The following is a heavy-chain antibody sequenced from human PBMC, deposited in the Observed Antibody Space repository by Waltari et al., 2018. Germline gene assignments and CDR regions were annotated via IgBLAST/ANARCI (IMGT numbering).Heavy chain of an antibody. D-gene: IGHD6-6*01. Sequence: EVQLVESGGGLVQPGGSLRLSCAASGFSFSSYWWHWVRQAPGKGLVWVPAINSDGRDTSYAECVRGRFTISRDNVKSMLYMKMNSLRAEDTAVYYCARAAYSTSLPKGYWGQGTLVTVSS. CDR3: ARAAYSTSLPKGY. J-gene: IGHJ4*02. V-gene: IGHV3-74*01. CDR2: INSDGRDT. CDR1: GFSFSSYW.